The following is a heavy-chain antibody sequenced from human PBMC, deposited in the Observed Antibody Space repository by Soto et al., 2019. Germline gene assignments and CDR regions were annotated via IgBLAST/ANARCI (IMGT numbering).Heavy chain of an antibody. CDR2: ISYDGSSK. CDR3: ARGDGSGSYLLDY. J-gene: IGHJ4*02. Sequence: GGSLRLSCAASGFTFSSYGMHWVRQAPGKGLEWVAFISYDGSSKYHADSVKGRFTISRDNSKNKLYLQMNSLRAEDTAVYHCARGDGSGSYLLDYWGQGTLVTVSS. V-gene: IGHV3-30*19. CDR1: GFTFSSYG. D-gene: IGHD3-10*01.